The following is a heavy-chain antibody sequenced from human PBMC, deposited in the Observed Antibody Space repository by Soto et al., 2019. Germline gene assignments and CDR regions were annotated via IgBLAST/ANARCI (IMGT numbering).Heavy chain of an antibody. J-gene: IGHJ6*02. CDR3: AADAIAAQPNYYYYGKDV. D-gene: IGHD6-6*01. CDR1: GFTFTSSA. Sequence: GASVKVSCKASGFTFTSSAVQWVRQARGQRLEWIGWIVVGSGNTNYAQKFQERVTITRDMSTSTAYMELSSLRSEDTAVYYCAADAIAAQPNYYYYGKDVWGQGTTVTVSS. CDR2: IVVGSGNT. V-gene: IGHV1-58*01.